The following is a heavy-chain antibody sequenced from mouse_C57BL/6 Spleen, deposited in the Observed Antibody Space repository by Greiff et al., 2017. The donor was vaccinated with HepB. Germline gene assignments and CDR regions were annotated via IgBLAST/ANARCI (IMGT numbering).Heavy chain of an antibody. Sequence: VQLQQPGAELVKPGASVKLSCKASGYTFTSYWMHWVKQRPGQGLEWIGMIHPNSGSTNYNEKFKSKATLTVDKSSSTAYMQLSSLTSEDSAVDYCARSAATVVATDYWGQGTTLTVSS. CDR3: ARSAATVVATDY. V-gene: IGHV1-64*01. CDR1: GYTFTSYW. CDR2: IHPNSGST. J-gene: IGHJ2*01. D-gene: IGHD1-1*01.